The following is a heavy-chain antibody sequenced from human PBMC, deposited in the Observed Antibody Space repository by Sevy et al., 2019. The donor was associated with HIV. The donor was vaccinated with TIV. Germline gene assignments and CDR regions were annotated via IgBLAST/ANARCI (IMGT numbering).Heavy chain of an antibody. D-gene: IGHD6-19*01. CDR2: ISAYNGNT. J-gene: IGHJ4*02. Sequence: ASVKVSCKASGYTFTSYGISWVRQAPGQGLEWMGWISAYNGNTNYAQKLQGRVTMTTDTSTSTAYMELRSLRSDDTAGYYCARDLRSIAVAGHFDYWGQGTLVTVSS. CDR1: GYTFTSYG. V-gene: IGHV1-18*01. CDR3: ARDLRSIAVAGHFDY.